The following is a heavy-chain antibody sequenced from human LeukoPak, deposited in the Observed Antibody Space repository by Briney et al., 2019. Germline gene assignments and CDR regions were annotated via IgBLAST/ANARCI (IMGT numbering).Heavy chain of an antibody. CDR2: IIDSGNSI. CDR1: GFTFSSCA. V-gene: IGHV3-23*01. D-gene: IGHD3-22*01. Sequence: GGSLRLSCAASGFTFSSCAMSWVRQAPGKGLEWVSTIIDSGNSIYYADSAEGRFTISRDNSKNTLYLQMNSLRAGDTAVYYCARDPNYYDSSGSATAYYWGQGTLVTVSS. CDR3: ARDPNYYDSSGSATAYY. J-gene: IGHJ4*02.